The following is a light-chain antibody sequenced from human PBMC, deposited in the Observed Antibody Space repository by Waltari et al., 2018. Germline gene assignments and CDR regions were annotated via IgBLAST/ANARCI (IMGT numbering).Light chain of an antibody. CDR2: AAS. Sequence: DIQMTQSPSSLSASVGDRVTIPCRASQTINTYLNWYQQKPGTAPKLLIYAASTLQRGVPSRFSGSGSGTDFALTISSLQPEDSATYYCQQTYSTPLTFGGGTKVDIK. V-gene: IGKV1-39*01. CDR3: QQTYSTPLT. J-gene: IGKJ4*01. CDR1: QTINTY.